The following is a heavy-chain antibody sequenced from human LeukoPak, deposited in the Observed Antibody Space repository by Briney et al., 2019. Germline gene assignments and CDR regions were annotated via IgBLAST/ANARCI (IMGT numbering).Heavy chain of an antibody. J-gene: IGHJ3*02. CDR3: ATLEGDFWREQRPPDAFDI. Sequence: GGSLRLSCAPSGFTFSRHGMHWVRQAPGKGLEWVAVIWYDGSNKYYADSVKGRFTISRDNSKNTLYLQMNSLRAEDTAVYYCATLEGDFWREQRPPDAFDIWGQGTMVTVSS. D-gene: IGHD3-3*01. CDR2: IWYDGSNK. V-gene: IGHV3-33*08. CDR1: GFTFSRHG.